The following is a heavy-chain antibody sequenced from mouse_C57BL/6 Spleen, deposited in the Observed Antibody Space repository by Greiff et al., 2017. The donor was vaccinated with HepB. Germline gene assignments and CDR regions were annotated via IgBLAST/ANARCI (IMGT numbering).Heavy chain of an antibody. CDR2: IHPNSGST. V-gene: IGHV1-64*01. CDR3: APHYYGSSSDV. D-gene: IGHD1-1*01. Sequence: QVQLQQPGAELVKPGASVKLSCKASGYTFTSYWMHWVKQRPGQGLEWIGMIHPNSGSTNYNEKFKSKATLTVDKSSSTAYMQLSSLTSEDSAVYYCAPHYYGSSSDVWGTGTTVTVSS. CDR1: GYTFTSYW. J-gene: IGHJ1*03.